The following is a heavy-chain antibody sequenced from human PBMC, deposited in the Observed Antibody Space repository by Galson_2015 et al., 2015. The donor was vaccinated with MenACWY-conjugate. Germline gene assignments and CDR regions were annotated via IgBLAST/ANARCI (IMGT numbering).Heavy chain of an antibody. CDR2: ISGSGGST. CDR1: GFTFSSYA. J-gene: IGHJ6*03. CDR3: TRDCSSTSCRNYYYYYMDV. D-gene: IGHD2-2*01. V-gene: IGHV3-23*01. Sequence: SLRLSCAASGFTFSSYAMSWVRQAPGKGLEWVSAISGSGGSTYYADSVKGRFTISRDNSKNTLYLQMNSLKTEDTAVYYCTRDCSSTSCRNYYYYYMDVWGKGTTVTVSS.